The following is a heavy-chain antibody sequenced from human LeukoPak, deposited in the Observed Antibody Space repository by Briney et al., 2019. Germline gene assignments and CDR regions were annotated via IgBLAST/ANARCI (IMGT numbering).Heavy chain of an antibody. Sequence: GGSLRLSCAASGFTFSSYGMHWVRQAPGKGLEWVAVISYDGSNKYYADSVKGRFTISRDNSKNTLYLQMNSLRAEDTAVYYCAKAPNVDTAMVTGYWGQGTLVTVSS. CDR1: GFTFSSYG. CDR3: AKAPNVDTAMVTGY. J-gene: IGHJ4*02. CDR2: ISYDGSNK. V-gene: IGHV3-30*18. D-gene: IGHD5-18*01.